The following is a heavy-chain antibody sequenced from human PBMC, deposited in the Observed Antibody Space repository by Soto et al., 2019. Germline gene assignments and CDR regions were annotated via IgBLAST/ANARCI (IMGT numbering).Heavy chain of an antibody. CDR2: FYDSGST. J-gene: IGHJ6*02. D-gene: IGHD5-12*01. CDR1: GGSVSSGSFY. Sequence: SETLSLTCTVSGGSVSSGSFYWSWIRRPPGKRLEWIGYFYDSGSTNYNPSLRSRVTMSVDTSKNQFSLKLSSVTAADTAVYYCAASAPPATNYYYAMDVWGQGTTVTVSS. V-gene: IGHV4-61*01. CDR3: AASAPPATNYYYAMDV.